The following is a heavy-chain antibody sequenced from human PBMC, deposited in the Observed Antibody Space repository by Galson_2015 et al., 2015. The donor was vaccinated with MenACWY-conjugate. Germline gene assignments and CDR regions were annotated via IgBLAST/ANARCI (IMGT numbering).Heavy chain of an antibody. CDR2: IDPSDSYT. J-gene: IGHJ6*02. D-gene: IGHD4-11*01. Sequence: QSGAEVKKPGESLRISCKGSGYSFTSYWISWVRQMPGKGLEWMGRIDPSDSYTNYSPSFQGHVTISADKSISTAYLQWSSLKASDTAMYYCASTVTTYQTTNYYYYYGMDVWGQGTTVTVSS. V-gene: IGHV5-10-1*01. CDR1: GYSFTSYW. CDR3: ASTVTTYQTTNYYYYYGMDV.